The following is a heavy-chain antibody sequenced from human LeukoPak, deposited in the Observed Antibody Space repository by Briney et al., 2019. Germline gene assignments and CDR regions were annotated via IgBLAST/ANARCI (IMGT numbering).Heavy chain of an antibody. Sequence: PSETLSLTCTVSGGSISSYYWSWIRQPPWKGLEWIGYIYHSGSTYYNPSLKSRVTISVDRSKNQFSLKLSSVTAADTAVYYCARGGYCSSTSCYKGDNWFDPWGQGTLVTVSS. J-gene: IGHJ5*02. CDR3: ARGGYCSSTSCYKGDNWFDP. CDR2: IYHSGST. D-gene: IGHD2-2*02. CDR1: GGSISSYY. V-gene: IGHV4-59*12.